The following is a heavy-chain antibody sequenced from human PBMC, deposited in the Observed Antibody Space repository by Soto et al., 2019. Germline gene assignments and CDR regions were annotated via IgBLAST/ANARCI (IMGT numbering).Heavy chain of an antibody. Sequence: GGSLRLSCAASGFTFSDSYMAWIRQAPGKGLEWVSYISSSGSTIYYADSVKGRFTISRDNAKNSLYLQMNSLRAEDTAIYYCAREDWSMVTHRTFDYWGQGTLVTVSS. CDR3: AREDWSMVTHRTFDY. D-gene: IGHD2-21*02. V-gene: IGHV3-11*01. J-gene: IGHJ4*02. CDR1: GFTFSDSY. CDR2: ISSSGSTI.